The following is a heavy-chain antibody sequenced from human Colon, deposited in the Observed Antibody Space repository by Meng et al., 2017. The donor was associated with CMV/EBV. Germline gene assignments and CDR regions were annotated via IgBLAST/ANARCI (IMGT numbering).Heavy chain of an antibody. CDR3: ARDPVATSGRYFDL. CDR1: GSTFPTYG. CDR2: ISTKNGNT. Sequence: SGSTFPTYGFSWIRPARGQGPEWMGWISTKNGNTNYAQKFQGRVTMTIETSTNTAYMELRSLRSDDTAFYYCARDPVATSGRYFDLWGRGTLVTVSS. V-gene: IGHV1-18*01. J-gene: IGHJ2*01. D-gene: IGHD5-12*01.